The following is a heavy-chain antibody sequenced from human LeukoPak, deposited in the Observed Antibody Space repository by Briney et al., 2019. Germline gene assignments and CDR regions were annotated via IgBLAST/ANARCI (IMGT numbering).Heavy chain of an antibody. D-gene: IGHD3-10*02. CDR1: DGSISSYY. CDR3: ARGGPYYYVNWFGP. J-gene: IGHJ5*02. V-gene: IGHV4-59*01. CDR2: IYYSGST. Sequence: PSETLSLTCTVSDGSISSYYWSWIRQPPVQGLEWIGYIYYSGSTNYSPSLKSRVTISVDTSKNQFSLKLSSVTAADTAVYYCARGGPYYYVNWFGPWGQGTLVTVSS.